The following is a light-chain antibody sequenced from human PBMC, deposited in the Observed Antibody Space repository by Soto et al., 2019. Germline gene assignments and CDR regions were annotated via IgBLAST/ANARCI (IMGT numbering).Light chain of an antibody. J-gene: IGKJ1*01. CDR1: QSVSSN. CDR3: QQYGSSSRWT. Sequence: EIVMTQSPVTLSVSPGERATLSCRASQSVSSNLAWYQQKPGQAPSLLIYGAFTRATGIPARFSGSGSGTDFTLTISRLEPEDFAVYYCQQYGSSSRWTFGQGTKVDIK. CDR2: GAF. V-gene: IGKV3-15*01.